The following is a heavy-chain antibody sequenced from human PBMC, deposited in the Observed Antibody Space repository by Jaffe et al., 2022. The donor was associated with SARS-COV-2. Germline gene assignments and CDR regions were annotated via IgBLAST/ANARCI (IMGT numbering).Heavy chain of an antibody. D-gene: IGHD2-15*01. CDR3: ARVPSFRPLYCSGGSCFRLPGYYYYMDV. Sequence: QVQLVESGGGLVKPGGSLRLSCAASGFTFSDYYMSWIRQAPGKGLEWVSYISSSGSTIYYADSVKGRFTISRDNAKNSLYLQMNSLRAEDTAVYYCARVPSFRPLYCSGGSCFRLPGYYYYMDVWGKGTTVTVSS. V-gene: IGHV3-11*01. J-gene: IGHJ6*03. CDR1: GFTFSDYY. CDR2: ISSSGSTI.